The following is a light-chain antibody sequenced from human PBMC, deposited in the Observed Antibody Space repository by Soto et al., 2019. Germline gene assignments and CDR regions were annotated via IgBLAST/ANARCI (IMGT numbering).Light chain of an antibody. CDR1: QSISAY. J-gene: IGKJ3*01. CDR2: AAS. V-gene: IGKV1-39*01. CDR3: QESYSTPSVT. Sequence: DIQMTQSPSSMSASVGDRVTITCRASQSISAYLNWYQQKPGKAPKLLIYAASSLQSGVPSRFSGSGSGTDFTLTISSLQPEDFATYYCQESYSTPSVTVGPGTKVDIK.